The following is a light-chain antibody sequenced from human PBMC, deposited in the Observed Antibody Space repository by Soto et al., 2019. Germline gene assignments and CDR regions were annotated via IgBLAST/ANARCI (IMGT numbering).Light chain of an antibody. V-gene: IGKV1-5*01. Sequence: DIQMTQSPSTLSASVGDRVTITCRASQTVSAWLAWYQHKPGEAPKLLIYAAIGLQSGVPSRLSGSGSGTKFTLTIASLQPDDFATYYCQQYDTFSRTFGQGTKVDIK. J-gene: IGKJ1*01. CDR2: AAI. CDR1: QTVSAW. CDR3: QQYDTFSRT.